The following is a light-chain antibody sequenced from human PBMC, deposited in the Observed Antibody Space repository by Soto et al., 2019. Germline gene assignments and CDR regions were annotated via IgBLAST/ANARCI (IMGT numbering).Light chain of an antibody. V-gene: IGLV2-23*03. J-gene: IGLJ7*01. Sequence: QSALTQPASVSGSPGQSITISCTGTSSDVGSYNLVSWYQQHPGKAPKLMIYEGSKRASGVSNRFSGSKSGNTASLTSSGLQAADEADYYCCAYAGSSTVEFGGGTQLTVL. CDR3: CAYAGSSTVE. CDR1: SSDVGSYNL. CDR2: EGS.